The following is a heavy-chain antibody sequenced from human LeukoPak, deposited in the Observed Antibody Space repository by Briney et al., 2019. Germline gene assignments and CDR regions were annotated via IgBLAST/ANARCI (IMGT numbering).Heavy chain of an antibody. V-gene: IGHV6-1*01. CDR3: VRDSDDYYWALDF. Sequence: SQTLSLTCAISGDSVSNNIATWNWVMQSPARGLEWLGRTYYRSRWGNDYAISVKGRITINPDTSRNQFSLQLNSVTPEDTAVYYCVRDSDDYYWALDFWGQGTPVTVSS. D-gene: IGHD3-10*01. CDR2: TYYRSRWGN. CDR1: GDSVSNNIAT. J-gene: IGHJ4*02.